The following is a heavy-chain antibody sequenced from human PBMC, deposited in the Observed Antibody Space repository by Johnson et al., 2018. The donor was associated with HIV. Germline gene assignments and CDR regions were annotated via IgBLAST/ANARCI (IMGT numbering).Heavy chain of an antibody. CDR3: AKMGALGAFDI. CDR2: ISWNSGSI. D-gene: IGHD3-16*01. J-gene: IGHJ3*02. V-gene: IGHV3-9*01. Sequence: VQLVESGGGLVQPGRSLRLSCAASGFTFDDYAMHWVRQAPGKGLEWVSGISWNSGSIGYADSVTGRFTISRDNAKNSLYLQMNSLRAEDTAVYYCAKMGALGAFDIWGKGTMVTVSS. CDR1: GFTFDDYA.